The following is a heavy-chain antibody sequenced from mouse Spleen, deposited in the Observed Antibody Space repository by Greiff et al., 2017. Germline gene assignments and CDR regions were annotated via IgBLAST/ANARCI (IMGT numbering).Heavy chain of an antibody. Sequence: QVQLQQSGAELARPGASVKLSCKASGYTFTSYGISWVKQRTGQGLEWIGEIYPRSGNTYYNEKFKGKATLTADKSSSTAYMELRSLTSEDSAVYFCARWLLRGDYFDYWGQGTTLTVSS. D-gene: IGHD2-3*01. CDR3: ARWLLRGDYFDY. J-gene: IGHJ2*01. V-gene: IGHV1-81*01. CDR2: IYPRSGNT. CDR1: GYTFTSYG.